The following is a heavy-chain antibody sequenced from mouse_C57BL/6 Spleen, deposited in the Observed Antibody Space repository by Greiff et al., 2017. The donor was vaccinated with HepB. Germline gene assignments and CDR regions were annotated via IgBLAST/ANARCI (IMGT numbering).Heavy chain of an antibody. V-gene: IGHV1-4*01. CDR1: GYTFTSYT. J-gene: IGHJ4*01. CDR3: ARDYDYDVDYAMDY. CDR2: INPSSGYT. Sequence: VKLMESGAELARPGASVKMSCKASGYTFTSYTMHWVKQRPGQGLEWIGYINPSSGYTKYNQKFKDKATLTADKSSSTAYMQLSSLTSEDSAVYYCARDYDYDVDYAMDYWGQGTSVTVSS. D-gene: IGHD2-4*01.